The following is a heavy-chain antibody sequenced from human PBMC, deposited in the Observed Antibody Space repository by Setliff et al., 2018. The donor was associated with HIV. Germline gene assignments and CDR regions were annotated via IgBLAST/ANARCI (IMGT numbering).Heavy chain of an antibody. J-gene: IGHJ3*01. CDR2: MMTIFSTT. D-gene: IGHD1-26*01. CDR1: AGSYSIFA. CDR3: ATEGAGGSYQRASALDL. Sequence: SVKVSCKSSAGSYSIFAINWVRQAPGQGLEWMGGMMTIFSTTNYARKFQGRATITTDESTGTAYMELSNLRSEDTAVYYCATEGAGGSYQRASALDLWGQGTMVTVSS. V-gene: IGHV1-69*05.